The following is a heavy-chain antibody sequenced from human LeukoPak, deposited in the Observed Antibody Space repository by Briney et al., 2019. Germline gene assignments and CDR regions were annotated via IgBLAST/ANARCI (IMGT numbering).Heavy chain of an antibody. CDR2: ISFDGSNK. Sequence: GGSLRLSCAASGFPFSNYGVHWVRQAPGKGLEWVAVISFDGSNKYYADSVKGRFTISRDNSKNTLYLQMNSLRAEDTAVYYCAKDRAVGKVVAATGYFDYWGQGTLVTVSS. CDR3: AKDRAVGKVVAATGYFDY. CDR1: GFPFSNYG. J-gene: IGHJ4*02. D-gene: IGHD2-15*01. V-gene: IGHV3-30*18.